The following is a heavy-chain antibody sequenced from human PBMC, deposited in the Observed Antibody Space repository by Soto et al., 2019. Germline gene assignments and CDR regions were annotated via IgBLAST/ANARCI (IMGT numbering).Heavy chain of an antibody. D-gene: IGHD6-19*01. J-gene: IGHJ4*02. CDR1: GFTFSSYG. Sequence: GGSLRLSCAASGFTFSSYGMHWVRQAPGKGLEWVAVIWYDGSNKYYADSVKGRFTISRDNSKNTLYLQMNSLRAEDTAVYYCARDMEYSSDLLNGYFDYWGQGTLVTVSS. V-gene: IGHV3-33*01. CDR3: ARDMEYSSDLLNGYFDY. CDR2: IWYDGSNK.